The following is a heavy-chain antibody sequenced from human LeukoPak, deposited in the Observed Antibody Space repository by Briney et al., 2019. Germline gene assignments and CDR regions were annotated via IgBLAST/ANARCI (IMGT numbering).Heavy chain of an antibody. Sequence: SQTLSLTCTVSGGSINSGSYFWSWIRQPAGKGLEWIGRIYTSGITNYNSSLMSRATISIDTSKNQFSLKLSSVTAADTAVYYCARSNSGSYRELDYWGQGALVTVPS. D-gene: IGHD1-26*01. CDR2: IYTSGIT. V-gene: IGHV4-61*02. CDR3: ARSNSGSYRELDY. J-gene: IGHJ4*02. CDR1: GGSINSGSYF.